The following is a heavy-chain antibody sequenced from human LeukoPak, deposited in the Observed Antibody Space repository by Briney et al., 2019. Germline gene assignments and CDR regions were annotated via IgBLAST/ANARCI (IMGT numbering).Heavy chain of an antibody. V-gene: IGHV4-39*01. J-gene: IGHJ4*02. D-gene: IGHD3-22*01. CDR1: GGSISRSSDY. CDR2: IYYSGTT. CDR3: ARHYYDSNGYRRDYCLDF. Sequence: SETLSLTCAVFGGSISRSSDYWGWIRQPPGKGLEYIGSIYYSGTTYYNPSLRSRISMSVDMSKNQFSLKLSSVTAADTAVYYCARHYYDSNGYRRDYCLDFWGQGTLVTVSS.